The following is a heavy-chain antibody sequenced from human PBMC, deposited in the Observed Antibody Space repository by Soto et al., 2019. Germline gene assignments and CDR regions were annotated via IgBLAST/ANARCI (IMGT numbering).Heavy chain of an antibody. CDR3: ARDNWTSLIYFDY. CDR2: ISSSSSYI. V-gene: IGHV3-21*01. J-gene: IGHJ4*02. CDR1: GFTFSSYS. D-gene: IGHD1-1*01. Sequence: GGSLRLSCVTSGFTFSSYSMNWVRQAPGKGLEWVSSISSSSSYIYYADSVKGRFTISRDNAKNSLYLQMNSLRAEDTAVYYCARDNWTSLIYFDYWGQGTLVTVSS.